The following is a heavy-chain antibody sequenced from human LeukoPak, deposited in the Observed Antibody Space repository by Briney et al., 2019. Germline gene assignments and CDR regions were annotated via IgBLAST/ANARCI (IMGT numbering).Heavy chain of an antibody. CDR1: GFTFSSYW. J-gene: IGHJ4*02. Sequence: GGSLRLSCAASGFTFSSYWMHWVRQAPGEGLVWVSRINSDGSRTTYADSVKGRFTISRDNAKNTLYLQMNSLRAEDTAIYYCVRDRETYSSGWLYSDYWGQGTLVTVSS. D-gene: IGHD6-19*01. V-gene: IGHV3-74*01. CDR2: INSDGSRT. CDR3: VRDRETYSSGWLYSDY.